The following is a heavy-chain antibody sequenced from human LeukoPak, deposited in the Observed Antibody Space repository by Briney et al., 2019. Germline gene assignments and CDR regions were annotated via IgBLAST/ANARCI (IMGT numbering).Heavy chain of an antibody. J-gene: IGHJ4*02. CDR1: GFTFSSYA. V-gene: IGHV3-30-3*01. Sequence: GGSLRLSCAASGFTFSSYAMHWVRQAPGKGLEWVAVISYDGSNKYYADSVKGRFTISRDNAKNSLYLQMNSLRAEDTAVYYCARVRGYSYGSGDYWGQGTLVTVSS. D-gene: IGHD5-18*01. CDR2: ISYDGSNK. CDR3: ARVRGYSYGSGDY.